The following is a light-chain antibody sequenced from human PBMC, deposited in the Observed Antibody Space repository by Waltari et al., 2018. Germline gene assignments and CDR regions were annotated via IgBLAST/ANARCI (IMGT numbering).Light chain of an antibody. Sequence: EIVLTQSPATLSLSPGERATLSCRASQSVSSSYLAWYQQKPGLAPRLLIYDASSRATGIPDRFSGSGSGTDSTLTISRLEPEDFAVYYCQQYGSSPWTFGQGTKVEIK. CDR2: DAS. CDR3: QQYGSSPWT. J-gene: IGKJ1*01. CDR1: QSVSSSY. V-gene: IGKV3D-20*01.